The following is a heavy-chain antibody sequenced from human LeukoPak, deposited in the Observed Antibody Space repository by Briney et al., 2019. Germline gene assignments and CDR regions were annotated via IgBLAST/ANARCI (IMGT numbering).Heavy chain of an antibody. Sequence: GGSMRLSCAASGFIFTDYWMHWVRQGPGKELVWVARISGDGRGTTYVDSVKGRFTISRDNAKNSLYLQMNSLRAEDTAVYYCARDEAEYDFWSGYYPERYLGYWGQGTLVTVSS. CDR3: ARDEAEYDFWSGYYPERYLGY. V-gene: IGHV3-74*01. CDR2: ISGDGRGT. D-gene: IGHD3-3*01. J-gene: IGHJ4*02. CDR1: GFIFTDYW.